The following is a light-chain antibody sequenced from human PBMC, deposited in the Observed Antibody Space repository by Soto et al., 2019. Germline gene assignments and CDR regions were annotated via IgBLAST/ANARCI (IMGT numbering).Light chain of an antibody. J-gene: IGKJ2*01. Sequence: DIKMTQSPSTLSASVGDRVTITCRASQSVSSWLAWYQQKPGKAPKLLIYKASSLESGVPSRFSGSGSGTEFTLTFSSLQPDDFATYFCQQYDSHMYTFGQRTKVEI. CDR2: KAS. V-gene: IGKV1-5*03. CDR1: QSVSSW. CDR3: QQYDSHMYT.